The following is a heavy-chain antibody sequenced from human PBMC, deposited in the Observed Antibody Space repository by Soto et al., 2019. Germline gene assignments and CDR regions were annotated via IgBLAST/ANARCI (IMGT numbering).Heavy chain of an antibody. CDR1: GFTFMSYS. V-gene: IGHV3-21*01. D-gene: IGHD5-18*01. CDR2: ISSSSSYI. CDR3: ARSLQLFYYFDY. J-gene: IGHJ4*02. Sequence: VVSLRICCAASGFTFMSYSMNWVRQAPGKGLEWVSSISSSSSYIYYADSVKGRFTISRDNAKNSLYLQMNSLRAEDTAVYYCARSLQLFYYFDYWGQGSLVTVSS.